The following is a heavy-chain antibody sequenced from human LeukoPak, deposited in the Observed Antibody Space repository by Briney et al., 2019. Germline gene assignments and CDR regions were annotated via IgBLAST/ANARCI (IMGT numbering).Heavy chain of an antibody. Sequence: ASVKVSCKASGGTFSSYAISWVRQAPGQGLEWMGGIIPIFGTANYAQKFQGRVTITADKSTSTAYMELSSLRSEDTAVYYCARRSLVVVTAGGNDAFDIWGQGTMVTVSS. CDR2: IIPIFGTA. V-gene: IGHV1-69*06. CDR3: ARRSLVVVTAGGNDAFDI. J-gene: IGHJ3*02. D-gene: IGHD2-21*02. CDR1: GGTFSSYA.